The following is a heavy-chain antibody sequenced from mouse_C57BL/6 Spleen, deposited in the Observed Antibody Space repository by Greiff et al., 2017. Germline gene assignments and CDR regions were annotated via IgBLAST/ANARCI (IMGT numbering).Heavy chain of an antibody. CDR3: AREEGYRGAMDY. CDR2: IHPNSGST. CDR1: GYTFTSYW. D-gene: IGHD2-14*01. V-gene: IGHV1-64*01. Sequence: QVQLQQPGAELVKPGASVKLSCKASGYTFTSYWMHWVKQRPGQGLEWIGMIHPNSGSTNYNEKFKSKATLTVDKSSSTAYMQLSSLTSEDSAVYYCAREEGYRGAMDYWGQGTSVTVSS. J-gene: IGHJ4*01.